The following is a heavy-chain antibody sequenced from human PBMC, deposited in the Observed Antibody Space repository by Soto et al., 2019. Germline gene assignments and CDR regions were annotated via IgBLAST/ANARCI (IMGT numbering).Heavy chain of an antibody. CDR3: ARETVDTAMVTGGGQQLEPADYYYYGMDV. CDR2: ISSSSSTI. J-gene: IGHJ6*02. CDR1: GFTFSSYS. Sequence: GGSLRLSCAASGFTFSSYSMNWVRQAPGKGLEWVSYISSSSSTIYYADSVKGRFTISRDNAKNSLYLQMNSLRDEDTAVYYCARETVDTAMVTGGGQQLEPADYYYYGMDVWGQGTTVTVSS. D-gene: IGHD5-18*01. V-gene: IGHV3-48*02.